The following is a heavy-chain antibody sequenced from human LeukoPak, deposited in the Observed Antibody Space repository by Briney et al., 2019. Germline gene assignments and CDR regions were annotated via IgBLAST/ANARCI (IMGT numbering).Heavy chain of an antibody. J-gene: IGHJ4*02. Sequence: PGGSLRLSCAVSGVTLCTNYMSSVRQAPGKGLGWVSVIYSGGRTYYPESAMGRFNISCDNSKNMLKLRLNSLSAAGTAVSYCARERISRYGSPFGYWGQGTLVTVSS. D-gene: IGHD5-18*01. CDR1: GVTLCTNY. V-gene: IGHV3-53*01. CDR3: ARERISRYGSPFGY. CDR2: IYSGGRT.